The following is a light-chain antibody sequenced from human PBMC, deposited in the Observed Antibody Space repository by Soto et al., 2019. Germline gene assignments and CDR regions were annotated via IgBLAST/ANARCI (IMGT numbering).Light chain of an antibody. Sequence: QSVLAQPASASGTPGPRLTVSCSGSSSNVSSNTVSWYQQLPGTAPKLLFYSTDQRNSGVPDRCSASTSGTSASLAISGLQFQDEAAYYCASRDDSLNGHVFGTGTKVTVL. CDR1: SSNVSSNT. V-gene: IGLV1-44*01. J-gene: IGLJ1*01. CDR2: STD. CDR3: ASRDDSLNGHV.